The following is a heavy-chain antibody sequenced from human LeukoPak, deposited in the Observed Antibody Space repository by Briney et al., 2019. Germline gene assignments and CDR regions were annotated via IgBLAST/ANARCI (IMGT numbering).Heavy chain of an antibody. CDR2: INHSGST. CDR3: ARQFGFYCSSTSCFRKYYFDY. J-gene: IGHJ4*02. CDR1: GGSFSGYY. D-gene: IGHD2-2*01. Sequence: SETLSLTCAVYGGSFSGYYWSWIRQPPGKGLEWIGEINHSGSTNYNPSLKSRVTISVDTSKNQFSLKLSSVTAADTAVYYCARQFGFYCSSTSCFRKYYFDYWGQGTLVTVSS. V-gene: IGHV4-34*01.